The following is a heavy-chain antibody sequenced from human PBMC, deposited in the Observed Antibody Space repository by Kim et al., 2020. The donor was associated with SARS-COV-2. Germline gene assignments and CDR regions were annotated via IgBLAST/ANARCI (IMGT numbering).Heavy chain of an antibody. D-gene: IGHD6-19*01. Sequence: GGSLRLSCVASRFTFNSYGMSWVRQAPGKGLEWVSAISGGGGRTYCADSVKGRFTISRDNSKNTLYMQMNSLRAEDTAGYFCAKARWAVTGMADAFDIWGQGTRVSVSS. CDR1: RFTFNSYG. CDR3: AKARWAVTGMADAFDI. V-gene: IGHV3-23*01. CDR2: ISGGGGRT. J-gene: IGHJ3*02.